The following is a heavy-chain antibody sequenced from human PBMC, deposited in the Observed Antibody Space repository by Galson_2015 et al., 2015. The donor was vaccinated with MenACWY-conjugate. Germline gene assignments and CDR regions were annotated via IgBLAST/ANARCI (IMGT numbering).Heavy chain of an antibody. J-gene: IGHJ4*02. V-gene: IGHV3-48*04. D-gene: IGHD2-15*01. CDR3: TRDRGYCTGGRCYRFFDF. CDR1: GFTFTIYS. CDR2: MSNGGETI. Sequence: SLRLSCATSGFTFTIYSLSWVRQAPGKGLEWISYMSNGGETIYYADSVRGRFTISRDNTKNSVYLQMHSLRAEDTSVYYCTRDRGYCTGGRCYRFFDFWGQGPLVTVSS.